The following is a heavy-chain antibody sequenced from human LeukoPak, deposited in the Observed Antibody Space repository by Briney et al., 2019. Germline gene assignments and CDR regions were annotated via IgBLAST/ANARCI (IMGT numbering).Heavy chain of an antibody. J-gene: IGHJ5*02. CDR2: ISSSSSYI. CDR3: ARGGVLLWFGESDNWFDP. CDR1: GFTFSSYS. D-gene: IGHD3-10*01. Sequence: GGSLRLSCAASGFTFSSYSMNWVRQAPGKGLEWVSSISSSSSYIYYADSVKGRFTISRDNAKNTLYLQMNSLRAEDTAVYYCARGGVLLWFGESDNWFDPWGQGTLVTVSS. V-gene: IGHV3-21*01.